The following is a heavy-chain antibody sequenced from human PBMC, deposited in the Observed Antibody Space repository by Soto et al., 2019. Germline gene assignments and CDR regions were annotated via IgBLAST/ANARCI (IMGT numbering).Heavy chain of an antibody. J-gene: IGHJ4*02. Sequence: QVQLVQSGAEVKKPGSSVKVSCKASGGTFSSYAISWVRQAPGQGLEWMGGIIPIFGTANYAQTFQGSVTITADESTSTAYMELRSLGSEDTDVYYCARDSAGDGSGSGYFDYWGQGTLVTVSS. V-gene: IGHV1-69*01. CDR1: GGTFSSYA. D-gene: IGHD3-10*01. CDR2: IIPIFGTA. CDR3: ARDSAGDGSGSGYFDY.